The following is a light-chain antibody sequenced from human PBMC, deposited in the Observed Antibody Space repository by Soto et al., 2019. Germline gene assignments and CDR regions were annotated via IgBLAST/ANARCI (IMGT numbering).Light chain of an antibody. CDR3: SSFTSRSTLI. V-gene: IGLV2-14*01. CDR2: EVR. CDR1: IRDVGAYNL. Sequence: QSALTQPASVSGSPGQSITISCAGTIRDVGAYNLVSWYQQYPGRAPQLILYEVRNRPSGISIRFSGFKSGNTASLTISGLQDEDEADYYCSSFTSRSTLIFGGGTKVTVL. J-gene: IGLJ2*01.